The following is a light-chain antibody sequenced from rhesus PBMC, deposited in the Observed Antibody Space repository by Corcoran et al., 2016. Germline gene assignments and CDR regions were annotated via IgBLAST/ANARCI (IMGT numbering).Light chain of an antibody. J-gene: IGKJ2*01. CDR1: QGISSW. CDR2: KAS. V-gene: IGKV1-22*01. Sequence: DIQMTQSPSSLSASVGDTVTITCRASQGISSWLAWYPQKPVKTPKLLIYKASILQSGGPSRVSGSVCVTDFTHTISRLQSEDFATYYCQQYSSRPYSFGQGTKVEIK. CDR3: QQYSSRPYS.